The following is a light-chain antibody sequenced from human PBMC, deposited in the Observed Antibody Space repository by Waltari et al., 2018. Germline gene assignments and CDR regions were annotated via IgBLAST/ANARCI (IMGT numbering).Light chain of an antibody. Sequence: QSVLPPPPSVSGAPGHRVTISCTGSSSNIGAGYDVHWYQRLPGAAPKLLIYNSFNRPSGVPDRFSGSKSGMSASLAITGLQAEDEADYYCQSYDNRLYGTRVFGGGTKLTVL. CDR1: SSNIGAGYD. J-gene: IGLJ3*02. V-gene: IGLV1-40*01. CDR3: QSYDNRLYGTRV. CDR2: NSF.